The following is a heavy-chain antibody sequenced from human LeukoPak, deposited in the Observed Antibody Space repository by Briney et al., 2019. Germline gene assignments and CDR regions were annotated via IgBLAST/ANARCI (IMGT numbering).Heavy chain of an antibody. Sequence: GGSLRLSCAASGFPFSSFSMNWVRQAPGKGLEWVSYISGGSSFTYYVDSVKGRFTISRDNAKNSLYLQMNSLRAEDTAVYYCARDLGYSSGPNYWGQGTRVTVSS. CDR3: ARDLGYSSGPNY. CDR2: ISGGSSFT. D-gene: IGHD6-19*01. V-gene: IGHV3-21*01. CDR1: GFPFSSFS. J-gene: IGHJ4*02.